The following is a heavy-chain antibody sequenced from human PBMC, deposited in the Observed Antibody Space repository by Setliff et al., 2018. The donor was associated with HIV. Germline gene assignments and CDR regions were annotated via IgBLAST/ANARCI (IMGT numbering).Heavy chain of an antibody. V-gene: IGHV3-23*03. CDR3: VRASYSSSWYNIRPFDF. J-gene: IGHJ4*02. CDR1: GFTFSSYA. D-gene: IGHD6-13*01. CDR2: IYSGSSST. Sequence: GGSLRLSCAASGFTFSSYAMTWVRQAPGKGLEWVSLIYSGSSSTYYADSVKGRFTISRDNSKNTLYLQMNSLRVEDTAVYYCVRASYSSSWYNIRPFDFWAQGTLVTVSS.